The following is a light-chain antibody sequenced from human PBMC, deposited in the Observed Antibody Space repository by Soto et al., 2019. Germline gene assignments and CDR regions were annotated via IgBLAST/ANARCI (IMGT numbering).Light chain of an antibody. CDR1: QGISSY. J-gene: IGKJ2*01. CDR2: GVS. Sequence: AIRMTQSPSSLSASTGDRVTITCRASQGISSYLAWYQQKPGKAPKLLIHGVSKLENGTPSRFSGSGLATDFTLTINTLQPEDFAVYFCQQTYMVPYTFGQGTKVDIK. CDR3: QQTYMVPYT. V-gene: IGKV1-8*01.